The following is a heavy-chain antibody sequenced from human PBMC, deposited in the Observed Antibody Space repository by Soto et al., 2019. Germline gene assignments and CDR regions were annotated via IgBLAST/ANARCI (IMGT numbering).Heavy chain of an antibody. CDR2: ISAYNGNT. V-gene: IGHV1-18*01. CDR1: GYTFTSYG. CDR3: ERVGVLDYSNYGLCWFDP. D-gene: IGHD4-4*01. Sequence: QVQLVQSGAEVKKPGASVKVSCKASGYTFTSYGISWVRQAPGQGLEWMGWISAYNGNTNYAQKLQGRVTMTTDTATSTAYMELRSLRADDTAVYYCERVGVLDYSNYGLCWFDPWGQGTLVTVSS. J-gene: IGHJ5*02.